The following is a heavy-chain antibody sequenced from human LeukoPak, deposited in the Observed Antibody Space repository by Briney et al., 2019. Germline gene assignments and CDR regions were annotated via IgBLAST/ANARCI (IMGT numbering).Heavy chain of an antibody. J-gene: IGHJ4*02. D-gene: IGHD1-26*01. CDR3: ARDSGSYGFDY. CDR2: ISAYTGNT. CDR1: GYIFTNYG. Sequence: ASVKVSCKASGYIFTNYGLTWVRQAPGQGLEWMGWISAYTGNTNYAQKLQGRVTMTTDTSTGTAYMELRSLRSDDTAVYYCARDSGSYGFDYWGQGTLVTVSS. V-gene: IGHV1-18*01.